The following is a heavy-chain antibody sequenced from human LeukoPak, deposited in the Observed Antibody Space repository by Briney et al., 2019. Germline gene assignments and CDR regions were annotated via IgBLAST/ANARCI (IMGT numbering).Heavy chain of an antibody. CDR3: ARGVTVLGTVTTPDYFDY. V-gene: IGHV1-8*03. Sequence: ASVKVSCKASGYTFTSYDINWVRQATGQGLEWMGWMNPNSGNTGYAQKFQGRVTITRNTSISTAYMELSSLGSEDTAVYYCARGVTVLGTVTTPDYFDYWGQGTLVTVSS. CDR2: MNPNSGNT. D-gene: IGHD4-17*01. J-gene: IGHJ4*02. CDR1: GYTFTSYD.